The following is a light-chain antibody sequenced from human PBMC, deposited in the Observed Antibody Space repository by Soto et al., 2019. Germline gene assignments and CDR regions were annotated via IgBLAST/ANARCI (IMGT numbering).Light chain of an antibody. V-gene: IGKV3-20*01. CDR1: ESVDSSY. J-gene: IGKJ3*01. Sequence: EIELTQSPGTLSLSPGERATLSCRASESVDSSYLAWYQQKPGQAPRLLIYGASTRATGIPERFSGRGSGTDFTLTVIRLEPEDFAVYYCQQYGRSPFTFGPGTKVDI. CDR3: QQYGRSPFT. CDR2: GAS.